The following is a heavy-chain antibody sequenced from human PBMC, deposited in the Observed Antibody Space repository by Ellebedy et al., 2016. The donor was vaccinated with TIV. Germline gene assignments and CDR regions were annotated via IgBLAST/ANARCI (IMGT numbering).Heavy chain of an antibody. D-gene: IGHD1-1*01. Sequence: ASVKVSXKVSGYTLTELSMHWVRQAPGKGLEWMGGFDPEDGETIYAQKFQGRVTMTEDTSTDTAYMELRSLRSDDTAVYYCARAHNWNDSRDYWGQGTLVTVSS. J-gene: IGHJ4*02. V-gene: IGHV1-24*01. CDR1: GYTLTELS. CDR2: FDPEDGET. CDR3: ARAHNWNDSRDY.